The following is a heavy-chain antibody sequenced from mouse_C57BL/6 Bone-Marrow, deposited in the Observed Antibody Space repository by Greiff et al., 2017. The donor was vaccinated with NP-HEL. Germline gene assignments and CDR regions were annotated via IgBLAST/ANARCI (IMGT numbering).Heavy chain of an antibody. CDR3: ARSGAYYDSTYWYCDV. J-gene: IGHJ1*03. CDR2: IDPNSGGT. V-gene: IGHV1-62-3*01. CDR1: GYTFTSYW. D-gene: IGHD1-1*01. Sequence: QVHVKQPGAELVKPGASVKLSCKASGYTFTSYWMHWVMQRPGRGLEWIGRIDPNSGGTKYNEKFKSKATLTVDTPSSTAYMQLNSLTSEDSAAYYCARSGAYYDSTYWYCDVWGRGTAITVTS.